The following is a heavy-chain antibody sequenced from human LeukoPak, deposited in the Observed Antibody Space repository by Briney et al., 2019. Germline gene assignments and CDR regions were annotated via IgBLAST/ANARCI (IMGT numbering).Heavy chain of an antibody. D-gene: IGHD5-18*01. CDR1: GGTFSSYA. V-gene: IGHV1-2*06. Sequence: ASVKVSCKASGGTFSSYAISWVRQAPGQGLEWMGRINPNSGGTNYAQKFRGRVTMTRDTSISTAYMELSRLRSDDTAVYYCAREGNSYGLDYWGQGTLVTVSS. J-gene: IGHJ4*02. CDR2: INPNSGGT. CDR3: AREGNSYGLDY.